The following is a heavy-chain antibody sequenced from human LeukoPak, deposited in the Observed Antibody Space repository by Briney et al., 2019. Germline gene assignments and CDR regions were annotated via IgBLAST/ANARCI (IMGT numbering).Heavy chain of an antibody. CDR1: GGSISDYY. CDR3: ARENYFGSGKPFDC. Sequence: PSETLSLTCTVSGGSISDYYWNWIRQPPGQGLEWIGYISYSGNTNYNPSLKSRVTISVDMSKNQFSLKLSSLTAADTAVYYCARENYFGSGKPFDCWGQGTLVTVSS. CDR2: ISYSGNT. V-gene: IGHV4-59*01. D-gene: IGHD3-10*01. J-gene: IGHJ4*02.